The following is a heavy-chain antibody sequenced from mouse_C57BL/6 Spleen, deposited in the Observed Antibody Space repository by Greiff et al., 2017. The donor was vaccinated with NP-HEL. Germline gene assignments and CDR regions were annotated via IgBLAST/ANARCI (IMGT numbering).Heavy chain of an antibody. J-gene: IGHJ4*01. CDR1: GYTFTDYY. Sequence: EVQLQQSGPELVKPGASVKISCKASGYTFTDYYMNWVKQSHGKSLEWIGDINPNNGGTSYNQKFKGKATLTVDKSSSTAYMELRSLTSEDSAVYYCARGGGMDYWGQGTSVTVSS. V-gene: IGHV1-26*01. CDR3: ARGGGMDY. CDR2: INPNNGGT.